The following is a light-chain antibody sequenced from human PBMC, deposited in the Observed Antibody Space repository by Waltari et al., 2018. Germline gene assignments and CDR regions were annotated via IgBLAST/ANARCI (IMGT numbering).Light chain of an antibody. Sequence: QSVLTQPPSASGTPGQSVTISSPASTPTTASNSVTWYHHLPAAAPELLIYRNNQRPSGVPDRFSGSKSGTAASLAISGLQSDDEGDYHCSSWDDTLRGPIFGGGTRLTVL. J-gene: IGLJ2*01. V-gene: IGLV1-44*01. CDR1: TPTTASNS. CDR2: RNN. CDR3: SSWDDTLRGPI.